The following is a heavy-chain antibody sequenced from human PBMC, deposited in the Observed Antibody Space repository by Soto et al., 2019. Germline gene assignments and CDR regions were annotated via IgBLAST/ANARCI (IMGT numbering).Heavy chain of an antibody. D-gene: IGHD5-18*01. Sequence: QITLKESGPTLVKPTQTLTLTCTFSGFSLTTRGVGVGWIRQPPGKALEWLALIYWDDDEGYSPSLKSRPTTTXDXXKTHVVLTMINMDPVDTATYYCAHRPRGYSYHFDYWGQGTLVTVSS. CDR2: IYWDDDE. V-gene: IGHV2-5*02. CDR3: AHRPRGYSYHFDY. CDR1: GFSLTTRGVG. J-gene: IGHJ4*02.